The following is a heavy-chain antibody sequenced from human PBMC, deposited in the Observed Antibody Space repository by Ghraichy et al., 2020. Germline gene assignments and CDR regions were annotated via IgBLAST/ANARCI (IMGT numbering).Heavy chain of an antibody. Sequence: GESLNISCAASGFTVGSNYMSWVRQAPGKGLEWVSLTYSGGRTYYGDSVKGRFTVSRDNSKNTLYLQMNSVRAEDTAVYYCVISRGLHCSSTTCFMDVWGQGTTVTFSS. D-gene: IGHD2-2*01. CDR1: GFTVGSNY. V-gene: IGHV3-53*01. J-gene: IGHJ6*02. CDR3: VISRGLHCSSTTCFMDV. CDR2: TYSGGRT.